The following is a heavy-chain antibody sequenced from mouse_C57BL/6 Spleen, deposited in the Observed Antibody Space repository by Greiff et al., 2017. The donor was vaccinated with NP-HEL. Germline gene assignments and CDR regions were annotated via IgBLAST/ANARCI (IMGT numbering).Heavy chain of an antibody. Sequence: QVHVKQPGAELVKPGASVKLSCKASGYTFTSYWMHWVKQRPGQGLEWIGMIHPNSGSTNYNEKFKSKATLTVDKSSSTAYMQLSSLTSEDSAVYYCARPQFITTVVAPFDYWGQGTTLTVSS. CDR2: IHPNSGST. J-gene: IGHJ2*01. CDR1: GYTFTSYW. D-gene: IGHD1-1*01. V-gene: IGHV1-64*01. CDR3: ARPQFITTVVAPFDY.